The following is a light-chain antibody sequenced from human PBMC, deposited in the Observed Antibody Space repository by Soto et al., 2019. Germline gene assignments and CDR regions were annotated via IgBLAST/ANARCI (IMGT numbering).Light chain of an antibody. J-gene: IGLJ2*01. Sequence: QSVLTQPASVSGSPGQPITFSCSGTSSDVGSYKLVSWYQQHPGKAPKLMIYEGSKRPSGVSNRFSGSKSGNTASLTISGLQAEDEADYYCCSYAGSSTLVFGGGTKLTVL. V-gene: IGLV2-23*01. CDR3: CSYAGSSTLV. CDR1: SSDVGSYKL. CDR2: EGS.